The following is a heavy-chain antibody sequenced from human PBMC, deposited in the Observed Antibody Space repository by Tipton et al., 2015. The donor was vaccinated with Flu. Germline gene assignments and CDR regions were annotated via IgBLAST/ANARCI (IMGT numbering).Heavy chain of an antibody. CDR2: SSGSSGHT. Sequence: TLSLTCTVSGGSISDYYWSWIRQPPGKGLVWIAHSSGSSGHTNYNPSLKSRGTISVDTSKNQFSLKLSSVTAADTAVYYCATYYYGSGTQSAFDYWGQGTLVTVSS. D-gene: IGHD3-10*01. V-gene: IGHV4-4*08. CDR1: GGSISDYY. J-gene: IGHJ4*02. CDR3: ATYYYGSGTQSAFDY.